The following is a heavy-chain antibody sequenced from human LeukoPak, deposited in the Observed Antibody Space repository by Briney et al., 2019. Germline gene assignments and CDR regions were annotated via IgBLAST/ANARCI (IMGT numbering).Heavy chain of an antibody. V-gene: IGHV4-59*01. Sequence: SETLSLTCTVSGGSISSYYWSWIRQPPGKGLEWIGYIYYSGSTNYNPSLKSRVTISVDTSKNQFSLKLSSVTAADTAVYYCARNHHMGASYYYYGMDVWGQGTTVTVSS. CDR1: GGSISSYY. J-gene: IGHJ6*02. D-gene: IGHD1-26*01. CDR2: IYYSGST. CDR3: ARNHHMGASYYYYGMDV.